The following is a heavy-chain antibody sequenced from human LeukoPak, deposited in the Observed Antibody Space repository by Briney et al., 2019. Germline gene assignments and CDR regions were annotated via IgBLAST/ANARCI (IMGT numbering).Heavy chain of an antibody. CDR2: INHSGST. V-gene: IGHV4-34*01. Sequence: SETLSLTCAVYGGSFSGHYWSWIRQPPGKGLEWIGEINHSGSTNYNPSLESRVTISVDTSENHFSLRLSSVTAADTAVYYCASGQYYDLWSGYYVDWGQGTLVTVSA. D-gene: IGHD3-3*01. J-gene: IGHJ4*02. CDR3: ASGQYYDLWSGYYVD. CDR1: GGSFSGHY.